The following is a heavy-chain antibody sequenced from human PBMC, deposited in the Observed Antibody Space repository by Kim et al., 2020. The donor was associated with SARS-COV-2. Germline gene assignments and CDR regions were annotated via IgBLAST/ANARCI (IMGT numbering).Heavy chain of an antibody. CDR3: AGYCSGGSCYRRGFDY. CDR1: GGSFSGYY. J-gene: IGHJ4*02. D-gene: IGHD2-15*01. CDR2: INHSGST. Sequence: SETLSLTCAVYGGSFSGYYWSWIRQPPGKGLEWIGEINHSGSTNYNPSLKSRVTISVDTSKNQFSLKLSSVTAADTAVYYCAGYCSGGSCYRRGFDYWGQGTLVTVSS. V-gene: IGHV4-34*01.